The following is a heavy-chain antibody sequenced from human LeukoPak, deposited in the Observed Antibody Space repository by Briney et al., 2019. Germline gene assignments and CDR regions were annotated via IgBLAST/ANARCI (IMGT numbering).Heavy chain of an antibody. CDR3: ARAGAYSSGWYMGDAFDI. CDR2: ISYDGSNK. D-gene: IGHD6-19*01. Sequence: GRSLRLSCAASGFTFSSYGMHWVRQAPGKGLEWVAVISYDGSNKYYADSVKGRFTISRDNAKNSLYLQMNSLRAEDTAVYYCARAGAYSSGWYMGDAFDIWGQGTMVTVSP. V-gene: IGHV3-30*03. J-gene: IGHJ3*02. CDR1: GFTFSSYG.